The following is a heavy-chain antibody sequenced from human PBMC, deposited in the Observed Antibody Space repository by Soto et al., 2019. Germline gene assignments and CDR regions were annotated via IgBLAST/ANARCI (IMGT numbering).Heavy chain of an antibody. CDR2: IYHSGST. Sequence: PQTLSLTCSVAGGSISRGGYSRSWIRQPPGKGLEWIGYIYHSGSTYYNPSLKSRVTISVDRSKNQFSLKLSSVTAADTAVYYCARVPGPWGQGTLVTVSS. CDR3: ARVPGP. J-gene: IGHJ5*02. V-gene: IGHV4-30-2*01. CDR1: GGSISRGGYS.